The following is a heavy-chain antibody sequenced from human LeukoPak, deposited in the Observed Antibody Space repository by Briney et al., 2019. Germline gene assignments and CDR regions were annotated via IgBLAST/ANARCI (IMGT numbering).Heavy chain of an antibody. CDR2: ISSSGSTI. V-gene: IGHV3-11*01. CDR3: ARINGDTAMVTYYYYYGMDV. J-gene: IGHJ6*02. D-gene: IGHD5-18*01. CDR1: GFTYSDYY. Sequence: GGSLRLSCADSGFTYSDYYMSWIRQAPGKGLEWVSYISSSGSTIYYADSVKGRFTISRDNAKNSLYLQMNSLRAEDTAVYYCARINGDTAMVTYYYYYGMDVWGQGTTVTVSS.